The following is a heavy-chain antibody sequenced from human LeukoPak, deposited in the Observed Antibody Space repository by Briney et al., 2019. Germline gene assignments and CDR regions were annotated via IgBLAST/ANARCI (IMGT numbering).Heavy chain of an antibody. J-gene: IGHJ4*02. CDR1: GGSISSYY. CDR3: ARVRDAYSSSHYFDY. D-gene: IGHD6-6*01. Sequence: PSETLSLTCTVSGGSISSYYWSWIRQPPGKGLEWIGYIYYSGSTNYNPSLKSRVTISVDTSKNQFSLKLSSVTAADTAVYYCARVRDAYSSSHYFDYWGQGTLVTVSS. CDR2: IYYSGST. V-gene: IGHV4-59*01.